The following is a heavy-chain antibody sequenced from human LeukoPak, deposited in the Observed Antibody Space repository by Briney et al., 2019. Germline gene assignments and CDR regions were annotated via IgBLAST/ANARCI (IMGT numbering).Heavy chain of an antibody. CDR2: IDTDGSTT. Sequence: PGGSLRLSCAASGLTFRSYWMHWVRQAPGKGLVWVSRIDTDGSTTTYPDSVKGRFTISRANARDTLYLQMNSLRADDTAVYYCARAYSSGWSWGQGTLVTVSS. CDR3: ARAYSSGWS. J-gene: IGHJ5*02. CDR1: GLTFRSYW. V-gene: IGHV3-74*01. D-gene: IGHD6-19*01.